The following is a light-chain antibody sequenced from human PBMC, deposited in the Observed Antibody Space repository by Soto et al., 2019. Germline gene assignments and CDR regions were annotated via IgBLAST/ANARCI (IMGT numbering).Light chain of an antibody. Sequence: QSVLTQPASVSGSPGQSITISCTGTSSDVGGYNYVSWYQQQSGKAPKLMIHEVSNRPSGVSNRFSGSKSGNTASLTISGLQSEDEAVYYFSSFTSSRAYVFGIGTKVTVL. V-gene: IGLV2-14*01. CDR2: EVS. CDR3: SSFTSSRAYV. J-gene: IGLJ1*01. CDR1: SSDVGGYNY.